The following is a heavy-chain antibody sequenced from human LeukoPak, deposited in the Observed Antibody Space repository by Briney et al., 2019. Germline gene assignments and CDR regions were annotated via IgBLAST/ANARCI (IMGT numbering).Heavy chain of an antibody. CDR1: GGSISGSGYY. V-gene: IGHV4-39*07. CDR3: ARSPTVDTAMVPKGYYYYYMDV. CDR2: IYYTGST. D-gene: IGHD5-18*01. J-gene: IGHJ6*03. Sequence: PSETLSLTCAVSGGSISGSGYYWVWIRQPPGKGLEWIATIYYTGSTYYNPSLKSRVTISVDTSKNQFSLKLSSVTAADTAVYYCARSPTVDTAMVPKGYYYYYMDVWGKGTTVTVSS.